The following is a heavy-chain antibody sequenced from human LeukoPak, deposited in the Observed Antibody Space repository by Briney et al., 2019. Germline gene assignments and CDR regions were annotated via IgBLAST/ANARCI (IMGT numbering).Heavy chain of an antibody. CDR1: GGSISSYY. CDR2: IYYSGST. CDR3: ARSRGYFEY. V-gene: IGHV4-59*01. J-gene: IGHJ4*02. D-gene: IGHD1-26*01. Sequence: SETLSLTCTVSGGSISSYYWSWIRQPPGKGLEWIGYIYYSGSTNYNPSLKSRVTISVDTSKNQFSLKLSSVTAADTAVYYCARSRGYFEYWGQGTLVTVSS.